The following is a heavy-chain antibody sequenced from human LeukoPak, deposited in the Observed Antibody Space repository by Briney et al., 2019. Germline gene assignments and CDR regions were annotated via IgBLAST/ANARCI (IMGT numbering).Heavy chain of an antibody. D-gene: IGHD3-10*01. J-gene: IGHJ4*02. CDR2: ISGSGGST. CDR3: AKDIRLLWFGELQGNFDY. CDR1: GFTFSSYA. Sequence: PGGSLRLSRAASGFTFSSYAMSWVRQAPGKGLEWVSAISGSGGSTYYADSVKGRFTISRDNSKNTLYLQMNSLRAEDTAVYYCAKDIRLLWFGELQGNFDYWGQGTLVTVSS. V-gene: IGHV3-23*01.